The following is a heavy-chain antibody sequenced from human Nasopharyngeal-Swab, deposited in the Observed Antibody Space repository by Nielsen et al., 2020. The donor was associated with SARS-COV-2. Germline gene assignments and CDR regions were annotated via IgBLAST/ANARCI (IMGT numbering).Heavy chain of an antibody. J-gene: IGHJ6*02. V-gene: IGHV4-4*02. CDR3: ARVLAERAYYDFWSGYSDYYYGMDV. CDR2: IYHRGST. CDR1: GGSISSSNW. D-gene: IGHD3-3*01. Sequence: SETLSLTCAVSGGSISSSNWWSWVRQPPGKGLEWIGEIYHRGSTNYNPSLKSRVTISVDKSKNQFSLKLSSATAADTAVYYCARVLAERAYYDFWSGYSDYYYGMDVWGQGTTVTVSS.